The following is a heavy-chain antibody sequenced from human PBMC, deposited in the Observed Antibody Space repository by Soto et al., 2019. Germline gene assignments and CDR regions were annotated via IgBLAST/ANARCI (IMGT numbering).Heavy chain of an antibody. Sequence: GSLRLSCAASGFTFSSYAMSWVRQAPGRGLEWVSAISGSGGSTYYADSVKGRFTISRDNSKNTLYLQMNSLRAEDTAVYYCARGRHSSSWYIRYYYYGMDVWGQGTTVTVSS. D-gene: IGHD6-13*01. CDR3: ARGRHSSSWYIRYYYYGMDV. V-gene: IGHV3-23*01. J-gene: IGHJ6*02. CDR1: GFTFSSYA. CDR2: ISGSGGST.